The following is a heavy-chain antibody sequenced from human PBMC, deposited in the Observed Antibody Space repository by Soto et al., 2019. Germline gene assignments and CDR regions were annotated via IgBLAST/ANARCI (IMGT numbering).Heavy chain of an antibody. D-gene: IGHD6-13*01. CDR2: MNPNSGST. J-gene: IGHJ4*02. CDR3: ARENIASHFDY. CDR1: GYTFSSYD. V-gene: IGHV1-8*01. Sequence: ASVKVSCKASGYTFSSYDINWVRQATGQGLEWMGWMNPNSGSTNYAQKFQGRVTMTRDTSTSTAYMELSRLRSDDTAVYYCARENIASHFDYWGQGTLVTVSS.